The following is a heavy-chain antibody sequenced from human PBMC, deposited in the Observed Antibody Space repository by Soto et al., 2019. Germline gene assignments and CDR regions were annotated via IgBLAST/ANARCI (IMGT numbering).Heavy chain of an antibody. V-gene: IGHV3-30-3*01. CDR1: GFTFSTYG. CDR3: ARDGYYYDSSGYSYYFDY. CDR2: MSYDGSNK. D-gene: IGHD3-22*01. Sequence: QSXGSLILSFTAAGFTFSTYGVHWVRQAPGKGLEWVTVMSYDGSNKYHADSVKGRFTLSRDNSKNTLYLQMNSLRAEDTAVYYCARDGYYYDSSGYSYYFDYWGQGSLVTVSS. J-gene: IGHJ4*02.